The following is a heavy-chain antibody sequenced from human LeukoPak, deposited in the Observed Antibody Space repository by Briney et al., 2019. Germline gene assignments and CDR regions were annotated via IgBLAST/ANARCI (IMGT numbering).Heavy chain of an antibody. D-gene: IGHD6-13*01. CDR1: GGPFSSYA. CDR2: INPMFGTT. J-gene: IGHJ6*03. CDR3: ARRSSFYYMDV. Sequence: SVKVSCKASGGPFSSYAFSWVRQAPGQGLEWMGGINPMFGTTSYAQKFQGRVTITADKFASTAFMELSSLRSDDTAVYYCARRSSFYYMDVWGKGTTVTVSS. V-gene: IGHV1-69*06.